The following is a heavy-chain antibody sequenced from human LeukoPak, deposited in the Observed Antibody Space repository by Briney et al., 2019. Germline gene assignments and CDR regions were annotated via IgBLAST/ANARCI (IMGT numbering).Heavy chain of an antibody. CDR3: ARVSLSSGCLSN. CDR1: GFTFSNYW. J-gene: IGHJ4*02. CDR2: ISSDESIT. D-gene: IGHD6-19*01. V-gene: IGHV3-74*01. Sequence: GGSPRLSCAASGFTFSNYWMHWVRQAPGKGLVWVSRISSDESITSYADSVKGRFTISRDNAKNTLFLQMNGLRAEDTVVYYCARVSLSSGCLSNWGQGTLVTVSS.